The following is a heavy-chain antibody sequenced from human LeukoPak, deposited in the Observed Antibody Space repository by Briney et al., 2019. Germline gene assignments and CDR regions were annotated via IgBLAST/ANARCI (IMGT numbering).Heavy chain of an antibody. V-gene: IGHV4-59*08. CDR2: IYYSGST. CDR3: ARRPRNWNDRGNAFDI. J-gene: IGHJ3*02. D-gene: IGHD1-1*01. Sequence: SETLSLTCTVSGGSISSYYWSWIRQPPGKGLEWIGYIYYSGSTNYNPSLKSRVTISVDTSKNQFSLKLSSVTAADTAVYYCARRPRNWNDRGNAFDIWGQGTMVTVSS. CDR1: GGSISSYY.